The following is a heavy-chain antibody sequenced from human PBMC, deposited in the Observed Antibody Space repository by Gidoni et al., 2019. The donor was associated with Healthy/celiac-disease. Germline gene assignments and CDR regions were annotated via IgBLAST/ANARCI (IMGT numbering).Heavy chain of an antibody. CDR2: ISGSGSTI. CDR3: ARDRPWYSSSWGAHDY. Sequence: QVQLVASGGGLVKPGGSLRLSFAASCFTFSAYYISWNRQAPGKGLEWVSYISGSGSTIYYADSVKGRFTIARDNAKNSLYLQMNSLRAEDTAVYYCARDRPWYSSSWGAHDYWGQGTLVTVSS. J-gene: IGHJ4*02. V-gene: IGHV3-11*01. CDR1: CFTFSAYY. D-gene: IGHD6-13*01.